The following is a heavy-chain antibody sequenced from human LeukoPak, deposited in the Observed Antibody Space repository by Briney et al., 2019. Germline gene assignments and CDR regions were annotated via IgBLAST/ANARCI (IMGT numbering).Heavy chain of an antibody. CDR3: AKDVVGATTDNWFDP. V-gene: IGHV3-23*01. CDR2: ISGSGGST. J-gene: IGHJ5*02. Sequence: PGGSLRLSCAASGFTFSSYAMSWVRQAPGKGLEWVTAISGSGGSTYYADSVKGRFTISRDNSKNTLYLQMNSLRAEDTAVYYCAKDVVGATTDNWFDPWGQGTLVTVSS. CDR1: GFTFSSYA. D-gene: IGHD1-26*01.